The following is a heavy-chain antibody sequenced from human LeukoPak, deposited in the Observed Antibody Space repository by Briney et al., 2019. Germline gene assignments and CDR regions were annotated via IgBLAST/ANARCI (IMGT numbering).Heavy chain of an antibody. CDR3: ARAHNWKYGTFDY. Sequence: GGSLRLSCAASGFTFSSYSMNWGRQAPGKGLEWVSCISSSSSYIYYADSVKGRFTISRDNAKNSLYLQMNSLRVEDTAVYYCARAHNWKYGTFDYWGQGTLVTVSS. CDR2: ISSSSSYI. D-gene: IGHD1-7*01. CDR1: GFTFSSYS. J-gene: IGHJ4*02. V-gene: IGHV3-21*01.